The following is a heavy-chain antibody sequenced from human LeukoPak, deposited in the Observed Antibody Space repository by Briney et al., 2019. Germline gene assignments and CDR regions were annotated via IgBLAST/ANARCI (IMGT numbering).Heavy chain of an antibody. CDR3: ARQVIGHFDY. CDR1: GGSISSGDYY. Sequence: SETLSLTCTVSGGSISSGDYYWSWIRQPPGKGLEWIGYIYYSGSTNYNPSLKSRVTISVDTSKNQFSLRLSSVTAADTAVYYCARQVIGHFDYWGQGNLVTVSS. CDR2: IYYSGST. V-gene: IGHV4-30-4*08. J-gene: IGHJ4*02.